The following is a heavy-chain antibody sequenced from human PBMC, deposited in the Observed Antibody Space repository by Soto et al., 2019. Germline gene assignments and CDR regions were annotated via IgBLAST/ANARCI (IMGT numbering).Heavy chain of an antibody. Sequence: GSLRLSGAAPGFPFTNYWMNWVRQTPGKGLMWVSRISPDGSDVGYADSVEGRFTVSRDNAKNTLYLQMHSLRAEDTAMYYCACWGHIVPVAPSDFDRWGQGTLVTVSS. D-gene: IGHD2-8*02. CDR2: ISPDGSDV. J-gene: IGHJ4*02. CDR3: ACWGHIVPVAPSDFDR. CDR1: GFPFTNYW. V-gene: IGHV3-74*01.